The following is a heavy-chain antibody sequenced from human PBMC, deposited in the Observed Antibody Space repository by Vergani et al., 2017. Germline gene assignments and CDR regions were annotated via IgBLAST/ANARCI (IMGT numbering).Heavy chain of an antibody. Sequence: EVQLVQSGAEVKKPGESLKISCKGSGYSFTSYWIGWVCQMPGKGLEWMGIIYPGDSDTRYSPSFQGQVTISADKSISTAYLQWSSLMASDTAMYYCARQGRAAAGTRGYYFDYWGQGTLVTVSS. CDR1: GYSFTSYW. D-gene: IGHD6-13*01. CDR3: ARQGRAAAGTRGYYFDY. CDR2: IYPGDSDT. V-gene: IGHV5-51*01. J-gene: IGHJ4*02.